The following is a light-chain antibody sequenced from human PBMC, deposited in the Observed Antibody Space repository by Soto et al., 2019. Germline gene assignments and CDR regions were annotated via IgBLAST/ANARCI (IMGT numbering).Light chain of an antibody. V-gene: IGKV3-20*01. CDR3: EQYGSLLPGLA. Sequence: IVLTQSRGTLSLSPRERVTLSCSASQSISRNYLAWYQQKPGLAPRLIMYHGARRAAGTPDSFSGSAARTDCSRTISGLEPEDFAVYYCEQYGSLLPGLAFGGGAKGVIK. CDR1: QSISRNY. J-gene: IGKJ4*01. CDR2: HGA.